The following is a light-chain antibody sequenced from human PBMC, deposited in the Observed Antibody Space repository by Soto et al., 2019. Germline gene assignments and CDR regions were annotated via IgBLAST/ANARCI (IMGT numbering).Light chain of an antibody. CDR3: QQYNGYPLT. Sequence: DIHMTQSPSTLSASVGDRLTITCRASQSVSNWLAWYQQKPGKAPKLLIYKASILESGVPSRFSGSGSGTDFTLTISSLQPDDFATYYCQQYNGYPLTFGGGTKVDIK. J-gene: IGKJ4*01. CDR1: QSVSNW. CDR2: KAS. V-gene: IGKV1-5*03.